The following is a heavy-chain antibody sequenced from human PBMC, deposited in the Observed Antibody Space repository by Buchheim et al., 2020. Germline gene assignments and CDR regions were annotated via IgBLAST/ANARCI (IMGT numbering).Heavy chain of an antibody. Sequence: EVQLLESGGGLVQPGGSLRLSCAASGFTFSSYEMNWLRQAPGKGLEWVSYISSSGSTIYYADSVKGRFTISRDNAKNSLYLQLNSLRAEDTAVYYCARALGYCGGGTCYEFYFDYWGRGTL. CDR2: ISSSGSTI. D-gene: IGHD2-15*01. J-gene: IGHJ4*02. CDR1: GFTFSSYE. CDR3: ARALGYCGGGTCYEFYFDY. V-gene: IGHV3-48*03.